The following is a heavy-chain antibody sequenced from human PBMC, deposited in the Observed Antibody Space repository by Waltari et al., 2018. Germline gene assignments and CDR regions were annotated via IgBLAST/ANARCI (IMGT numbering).Heavy chain of an antibody. D-gene: IGHD3-9*01. Sequence: QVQLVQSGTEAQKPGASVKVSCETSGYTCIYYGISWVRQAPGQGLEWMGWISGYNRNTNYAQKFPDRVTMTTDTPPATAYMELKSLRSDDTAVYYCARGGDFEWSAYYFDYWGQGTLVTVSS. CDR3: ARGGDFEWSAYYFDY. CDR2: ISGYNRNT. CDR1: GYTCIYYG. V-gene: IGHV1-18*01. J-gene: IGHJ4*02.